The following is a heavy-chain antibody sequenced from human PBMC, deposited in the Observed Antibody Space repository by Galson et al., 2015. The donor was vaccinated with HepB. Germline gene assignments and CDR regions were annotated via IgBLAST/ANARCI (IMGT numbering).Heavy chain of an antibody. CDR2: INPSGGST. CDR1: GYTFTSYY. D-gene: IGHD7-27*01. V-gene: IGHV1-46*01. CDR3: ARGVTGEYYYYYGMDV. J-gene: IGHJ6*02. Sequence: SVKVSCKASGYTFTSYYMHWVRQAPGQGLEWMGIINPSGGSTSYAQKFQGRVTMTRDTSTSTVYMELSSLRSEDTAVYYCARGVTGEYYYYYGMDVWGQGTTVTVSS.